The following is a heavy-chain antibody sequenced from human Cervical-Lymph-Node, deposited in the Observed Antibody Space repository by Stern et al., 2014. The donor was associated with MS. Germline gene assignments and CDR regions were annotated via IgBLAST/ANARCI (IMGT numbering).Heavy chain of an antibody. V-gene: IGHV3-9*01. J-gene: IGHJ4*02. D-gene: IGHD6-19*01. CDR3: AKDLRSIAVAGIGYFDY. CDR1: GFTFDDYA. Sequence: EVQLVESGGGLVQPGRSLRLSCAASGFTFDDYAMQWVRQAPGKGLEWVSGISRNSGIIRYANSVKGRFAISRNNAKNSLYLQMNSLRAEDTALYYCAKDLRSIAVAGIGYFDYWGQGTLVTVSS. CDR2: ISRNSGII.